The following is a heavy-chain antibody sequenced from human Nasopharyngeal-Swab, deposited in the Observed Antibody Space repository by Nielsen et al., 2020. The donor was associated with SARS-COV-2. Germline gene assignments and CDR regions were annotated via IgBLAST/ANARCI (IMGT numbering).Heavy chain of an antibody. CDR3: ARVLPFRITGTSGMDV. J-gene: IGHJ6*02. D-gene: IGHD1-7*01. CDR2: INPTDGSP. V-gene: IGHV1-46*01. Sequence: ASVKVSCKASGYTFTSYYLHWVRQAPGQGLEWMGIINPTDGSPSYAQKFEGRVTMTRVTSTSTVYMELNSPRSEDTAVYYCARVLPFRITGTSGMDVWGQGTTVTVSS. CDR1: GYTFTSYY.